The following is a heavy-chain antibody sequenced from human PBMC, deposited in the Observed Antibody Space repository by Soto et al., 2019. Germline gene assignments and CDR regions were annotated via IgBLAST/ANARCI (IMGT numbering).Heavy chain of an antibody. V-gene: IGHV3-48*02. CDR2: ISSSSSTI. J-gene: IGHJ3*02. CDR1: FFTFSSYS. Sequence: GLSLRLACAASFFTFSSYSMNLVRQAPGKGLEWVSYISSSSSTIYYADSVKGRFTISRDNAKNSLYLQMNSLRDEDTAVYYCALSAYSSTIAAFDIWGQGTMVTVSS. D-gene: IGHD6-13*01. CDR3: ALSAYSSTIAAFDI.